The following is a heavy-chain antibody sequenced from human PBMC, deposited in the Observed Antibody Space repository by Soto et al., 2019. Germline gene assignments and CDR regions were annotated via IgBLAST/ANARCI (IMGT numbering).Heavy chain of an antibody. CDR2: IIPIFGAP. D-gene: IGHD5-18*01. V-gene: IGHV1-69*01. J-gene: IGHJ4*02. Sequence: QVQLVQSGAEVKKPGSSVKVSCKASGGTFSNTAFIWVRQAPGQGLEWMGGIIPIFGAPNYAQKFQGSLVIISDASASKAYMVLNTLTSEDTAVYSCATPAEPLDTAMLKGLAHWGQGTLVTVSS. CDR3: ATPAEPLDTAMLKGLAH. CDR1: GGTFSNTA.